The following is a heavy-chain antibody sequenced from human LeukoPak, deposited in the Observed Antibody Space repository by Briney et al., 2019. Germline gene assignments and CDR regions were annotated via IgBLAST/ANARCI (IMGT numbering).Heavy chain of an antibody. D-gene: IGHD5/OR15-5a*01. CDR1: GLTFSSYA. CDR2: ISDTGDYT. Sequence: GGSLTLSCTASGLTFSSYAMNWVRQAPGKGLEGVSNISDTGDYTDHADSVKGRFTISRDNSKNTLYLLMNSLRAEDTAVYYCARWRRSSPIGGMDVWGQGTTVTVSS. V-gene: IGHV3-23*01. CDR3: ARWRRSSPIGGMDV. J-gene: IGHJ6*02.